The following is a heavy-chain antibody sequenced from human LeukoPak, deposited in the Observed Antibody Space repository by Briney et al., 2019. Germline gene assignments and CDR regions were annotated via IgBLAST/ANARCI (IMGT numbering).Heavy chain of an antibody. J-gene: IGHJ4*02. CDR3: ARAHVSSPIYYFDY. Sequence: SETLSLTCTVSGGSISSYYWNWIRQPAGKGLEWIGRIYTSGSTNYNPSLKSRVTMSVDTSKNQFSLKLSSVTAADTAVYYCARAHVSSPIYYFDYWGQGTLVTVSS. CDR1: GGSISSYY. V-gene: IGHV4-4*07. D-gene: IGHD5-24*01. CDR2: IYTSGST.